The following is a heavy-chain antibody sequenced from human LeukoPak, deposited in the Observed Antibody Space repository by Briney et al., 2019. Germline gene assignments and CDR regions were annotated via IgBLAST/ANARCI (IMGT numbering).Heavy chain of an antibody. V-gene: IGHV3-48*03. CDR3: ANFDWLGFDYAFDI. Sequence: GGSLRLSCAASGFTFSSYEMNWVRQAPGKGLEWVSYISSSGSTIYYADSVKGRFTISRDNSKNTLYLQMNSLRAEDTAVYYCANFDWLGFDYAFDIWGQGTMVTVSS. D-gene: IGHD3-9*01. CDR1: GFTFSSYE. J-gene: IGHJ3*02. CDR2: ISSSGSTI.